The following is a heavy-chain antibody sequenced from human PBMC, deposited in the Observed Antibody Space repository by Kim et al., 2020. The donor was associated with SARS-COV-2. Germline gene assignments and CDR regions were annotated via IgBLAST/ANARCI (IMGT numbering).Heavy chain of an antibody. D-gene: IGHD3-10*01. Sequence: GGSLRLSCAASGFTFSSYWMSWVRQAPGKGLEWVANIKQDGSEKYYVDSVKGRFTISRDNAKNSLYLQMNSLRAEDTAVYYCARDRPQYYYGSGSQGPNDYWGQGTLVTVSS. V-gene: IGHV3-7*01. CDR3: ARDRPQYYYGSGSQGPNDY. CDR2: IKQDGSEK. CDR1: GFTFSSYW. J-gene: IGHJ4*02.